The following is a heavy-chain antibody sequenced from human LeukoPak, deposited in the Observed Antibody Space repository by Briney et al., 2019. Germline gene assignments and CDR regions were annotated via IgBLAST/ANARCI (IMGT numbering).Heavy chain of an antibody. CDR2: MNPNSGNT. J-gene: IGHJ6*03. Sequence: ASVKVSCKASGYTFTSYDINWVRQATGQGLKWMGWMNPNSGNTGYAQKFQGRVTMTRNTSISTAYMELSSLRSEDTAVYYCARGRSRSSGWYYYYYYYMDVWGKGTTVTVFS. D-gene: IGHD6-19*01. CDR1: GYTFTSYD. V-gene: IGHV1-8*01. CDR3: ARGRSRSSGWYYYYYYYMDV.